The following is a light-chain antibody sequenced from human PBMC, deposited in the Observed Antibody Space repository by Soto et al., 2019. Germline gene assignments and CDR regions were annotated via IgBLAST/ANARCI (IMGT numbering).Light chain of an antibody. J-gene: IGKJ5*01. V-gene: IGKV3-20*01. CDR2: GTS. Sequence: DIVLTQSPGTLSLSPGERATLSCRASQSVRSTSLAWYQQKPGQAPRLLIYGTSSRATGIPDRISGSGSGTDFTLTISRLEPEDFAVFYCQQYGSSITFGQGTRLEIK. CDR1: QSVRSTS. CDR3: QQYGSSIT.